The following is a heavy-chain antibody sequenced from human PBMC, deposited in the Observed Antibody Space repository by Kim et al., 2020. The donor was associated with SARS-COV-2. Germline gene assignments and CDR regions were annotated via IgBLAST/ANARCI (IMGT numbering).Heavy chain of an antibody. CDR1: GGTFSSYA. CDR3: ARDSWKSSPYLGPYYYGMDV. CDR2: IIPIFGTA. V-gene: IGHV1-69*13. Sequence: SVKVSCKASGGTFSSYAISWVRQAPGQGLEWMGGIIPIFGTANYAQKFQGRVTITADESTSTAYMELSSLRSEDTAVYYCARDSWKSSPYLGPYYYGMDVWGQGTTVTVSS. D-gene: IGHD6-13*01. J-gene: IGHJ6*02.